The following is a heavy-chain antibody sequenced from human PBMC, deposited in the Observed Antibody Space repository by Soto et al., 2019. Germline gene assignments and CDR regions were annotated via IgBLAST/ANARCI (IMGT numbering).Heavy chain of an antibody. CDR3: ASGGNWFDP. Sequence: SETLSLTCNVSGGSVAKYYWTWIRQSPEKGLEWIAYMDSNGNINYNPSLKIRVTISIDTSKNHLSLTLKSVTAADTAVYHCASGGNWFDPWCQGLMVTVSS. CDR1: GGSVAKYY. J-gene: IGHJ5*02. D-gene: IGHD3-16*01. CDR2: MDSNGNI. V-gene: IGHV4-59*02.